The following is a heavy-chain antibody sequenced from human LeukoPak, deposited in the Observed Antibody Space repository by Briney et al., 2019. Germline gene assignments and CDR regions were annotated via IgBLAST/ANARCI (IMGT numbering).Heavy chain of an antibody. V-gene: IGHV3-74*01. J-gene: IGHJ3*02. Sequence: GGTLRLSCAASGFTFSSYWMHWVRQAPGKGLVWVSRINSDGSSTSYADSVKGRFTISRDNAKNTLYLQMNSLRAEDTAVYYCVTYYYDNSGYWDAFDIWGQGTMVTVSS. CDR3: VTYYYDNSGYWDAFDI. CDR2: INSDGSST. D-gene: IGHD3-22*01. CDR1: GFTFSSYW.